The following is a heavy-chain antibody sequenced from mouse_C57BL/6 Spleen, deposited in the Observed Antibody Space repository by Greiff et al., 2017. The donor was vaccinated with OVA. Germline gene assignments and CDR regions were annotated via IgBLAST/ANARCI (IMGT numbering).Heavy chain of an antibody. CDR2: IHPDSGST. V-gene: IGHV1-64*01. CDR1: GYTFTSYW. Sequence: QVQLQQPGAELVKPGASVKLSCKASGYTFTSYWMHWVKQRPGQGLEWIGMIHPDSGSTNYNEKFKSKATLTADKSSSTACMQLSSLTSKDSAVYYCANEEGTTVLVEFDYWGQGTTRTVSS. J-gene: IGHJ2*01. CDR3: ANEEGTTVLVEFDY. D-gene: IGHD1-1*01.